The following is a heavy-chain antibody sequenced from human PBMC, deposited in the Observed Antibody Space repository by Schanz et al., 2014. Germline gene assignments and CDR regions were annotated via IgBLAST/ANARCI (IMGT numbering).Heavy chain of an antibody. J-gene: IGHJ4*02. V-gene: IGHV1-3*01. CDR3: ARGYGDSPTDF. CDR2: INPSGGST. D-gene: IGHD4-17*01. Sequence: QVQLVQSGAEVKKPGASVKVSCKASGYSFISHAIHWVRQAPGQRLEWMGIINPSGGSTRYGQKFQGRVTITADKSTFTAYMDVSSLRSEDTAVYYCARGYGDSPTDFWGQGTLVTVSS. CDR1: GYSFISHA.